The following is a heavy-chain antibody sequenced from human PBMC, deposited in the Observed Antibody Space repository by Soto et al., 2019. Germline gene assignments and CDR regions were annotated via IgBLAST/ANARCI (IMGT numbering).Heavy chain of an antibody. CDR1: GGTFSSYT. D-gene: IGHD5-12*01. CDR2: IIPILGIA. Sequence: ASVKVSCKASGGTFSSYTISWVRQAPGQGLEWMGRIIPILGIANYAQKFQGRVTITADKSTSTAYMELSSLRSEDTAVYYCARTPGGYSGYDRGWFDPWGQGTLVTVSS. V-gene: IGHV1-69*02. CDR3: ARTPGGYSGYDRGWFDP. J-gene: IGHJ5*02.